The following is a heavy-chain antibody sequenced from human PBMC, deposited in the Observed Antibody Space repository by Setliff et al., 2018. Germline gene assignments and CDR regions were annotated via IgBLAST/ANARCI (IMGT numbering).Heavy chain of an antibody. D-gene: IGHD4-4*01. Sequence: ASVKVSCKASGYTFTGYYMHWVRQAPGQGLEWMGWISAYNGNTNYAQKLQGRVTMTTDTSTSTAYMELRSLRSDDTAVYYCARGNSNYYLFDYWGQGTLVTVS. V-gene: IGHV1-18*04. CDR1: GYTFTGYY. J-gene: IGHJ4*02. CDR2: ISAYNGNT. CDR3: ARGNSNYYLFDY.